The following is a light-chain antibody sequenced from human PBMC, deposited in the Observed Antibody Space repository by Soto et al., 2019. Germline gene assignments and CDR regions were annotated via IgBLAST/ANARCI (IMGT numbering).Light chain of an antibody. V-gene: IGLV1-51*01. CDR3: GTWDSSLSSAV. J-gene: IGLJ2*01. CDR1: SSNIGNNY. CDR2: DNN. Sequence: QSVLTQPPSVSAAPGQKVTISCSENSSNIGNNYVSWYQQLPGTAPKLLIYDNNKRPSGIPDRFSGSKSGTSATLGITGLQTGDEADYYCGTWDSSLSSAVFGGGTKVTVL.